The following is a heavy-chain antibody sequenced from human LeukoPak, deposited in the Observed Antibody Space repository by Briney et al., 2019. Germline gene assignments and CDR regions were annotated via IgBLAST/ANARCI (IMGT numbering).Heavy chain of an antibody. J-gene: IGHJ6*03. CDR2: ISGSGGST. V-gene: IGHV3-23*01. CDR1: GFTFSSYW. Sequence: PGGSLRLSCAASGFTFSSYWMHWVRQAPGKGLEWVSAISGSGGSTYYADSVKGRFTISRDNSKNTLYLQMNSLRAEDTAVYYCAKDRGLGRAHHYYYMDVWGKGTTVTVSS. CDR3: AKDRGLGRAHHYYYMDV. D-gene: IGHD1-26*01.